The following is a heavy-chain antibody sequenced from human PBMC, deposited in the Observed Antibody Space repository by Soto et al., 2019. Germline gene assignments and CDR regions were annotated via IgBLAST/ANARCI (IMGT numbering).Heavy chain of an antibody. Sequence: PGGSLRLSCAASGFTFSSYSMNWVRQAPGKGLEWVSYISSSSSTIYYADSVKGRFTISRDNAKNSLYLQMNSLRDEDTAVYYCARTSSEEFYGSPTGGWFDPWGQGTLVTVLL. CDR3: ARTSSEEFYGSPTGGWFDP. V-gene: IGHV3-48*02. CDR2: ISSSSSTI. D-gene: IGHD7-27*01. CDR1: GFTFSSYS. J-gene: IGHJ5*02.